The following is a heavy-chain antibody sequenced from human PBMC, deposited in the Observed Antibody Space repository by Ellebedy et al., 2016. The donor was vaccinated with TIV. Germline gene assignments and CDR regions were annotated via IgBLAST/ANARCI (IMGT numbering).Heavy chain of an antibody. Sequence: GESLKLSCAASGFNFRSYWMAWVRQAPGQGLEWVAKIRQEGDEIYYVESVKGRFTISRDTAKNSLFLQMNSLRVEDTAVYYCARRASYGDYAVQVNPWFDPWGQGTLVTVSS. J-gene: IGHJ5*02. CDR2: IRQEGDEI. CDR3: ARRASYGDYAVQVNPWFDP. V-gene: IGHV3-7*01. CDR1: GFNFRSYW. D-gene: IGHD4-17*01.